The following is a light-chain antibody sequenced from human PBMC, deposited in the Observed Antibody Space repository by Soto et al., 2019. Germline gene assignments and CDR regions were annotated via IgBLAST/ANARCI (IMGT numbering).Light chain of an antibody. CDR1: YSNVGVNY. CDR3: VTWDDSLRAAV. Sequence: QSVLTQPPSASGTPGHWVTISCSGGYSNVGVNYVYWYRQLPGAAPSLLIYKNDQRPSGVPARFSGSKSGSSASLDISGLRSEDEADYYCVTWDDSLRAAVFGGGTKLTVL. V-gene: IGLV1-47*01. CDR2: KND. J-gene: IGLJ2*01.